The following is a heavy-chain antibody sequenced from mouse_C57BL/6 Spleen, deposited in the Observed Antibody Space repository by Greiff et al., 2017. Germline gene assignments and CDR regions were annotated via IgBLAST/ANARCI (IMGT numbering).Heavy chain of an antibody. CDR3: AREIYYYGSSPAWFAY. J-gene: IGHJ3*01. V-gene: IGHV1-9*01. D-gene: IGHD1-1*01. CDR2: ILPGSGST. CDR1: GYTFTGYW. Sequence: QVQLQQSGAELMKPGASVKLSCKATGYTFTGYWIEWVKQRPGHGLEWIGEILPGSGSTNYNEKFKGKATFTADTSSNTAYMQRSSLTTEDSAIYYCAREIYYYGSSPAWFAYWGQGTLVTVSA.